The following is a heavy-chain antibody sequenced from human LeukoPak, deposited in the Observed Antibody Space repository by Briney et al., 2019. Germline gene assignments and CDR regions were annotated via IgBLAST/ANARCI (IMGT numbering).Heavy chain of an antibody. V-gene: IGHV3-23*01. Sequence: GGSLRLSCEASGFTFGSHAMYWVRQAPGKGLEWVAGIFGSGGSPHYADPVKGRFTISRDNSRNTVYLRINSLRAEDTAVYYCGKTTVGYSSGQKPAWPVDYWGQGTLVTVSS. J-gene: IGHJ4*02. CDR3: GKTTVGYSSGQKPAWPVDY. CDR2: IFGSGGSP. CDR1: GFTFGSHA. D-gene: IGHD5-18*01.